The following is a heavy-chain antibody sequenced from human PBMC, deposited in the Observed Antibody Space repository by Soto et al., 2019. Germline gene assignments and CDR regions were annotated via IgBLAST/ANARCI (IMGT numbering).Heavy chain of an antibody. V-gene: IGHV3-33*01. CDR2: IWYDGSNK. D-gene: IGHD5-18*01. CDR1: GFTFSSYG. J-gene: IGHJ5*02. CDR3: ARVNDVDTAMAPFDP. Sequence: GGSLRLSCAASGFTFSSYGMHWVRQAPGKGLEWVAVIWYDGSNKYYADSVKGRFTISRDNSKNTLYLQMNSLRAEDTAVYYCARVNDVDTAMAPFDPWGQGTLVTVSS.